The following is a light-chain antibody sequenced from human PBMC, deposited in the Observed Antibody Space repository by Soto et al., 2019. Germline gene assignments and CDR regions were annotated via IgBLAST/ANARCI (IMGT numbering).Light chain of an antibody. Sequence: EIVLTQSPGTLSLSPGERATLSCRASQSVSSSHLAWYQQKPGQAPRLLIYGASTRATGIPDRFSGSGSGKEFTLTISRLEPEDVAVYYCQQYGSSMYIFGPGTKLEIK. V-gene: IGKV3-20*01. CDR3: QQYGSSMYI. CDR2: GAS. CDR1: QSVSSSH. J-gene: IGKJ2*01.